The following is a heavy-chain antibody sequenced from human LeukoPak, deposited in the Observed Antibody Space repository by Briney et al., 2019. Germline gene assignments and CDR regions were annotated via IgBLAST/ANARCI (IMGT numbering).Heavy chain of an antibody. D-gene: IGHD6-19*01. J-gene: IGHJ4*02. CDR3: ARGRFSGPDDY. V-gene: IGHV3-53*01. Sequence: GGSLRLSCAVSEFSVSSNYMNWVRQAPGKGLEWVSVIYSGGATYYADSVRRRFTISRDNSKNMVSLPMTSLRAEDTAVYYCARGRFSGPDDYWGQGTLVTASS. CDR1: EFSVSSNY. CDR2: IYSGGAT.